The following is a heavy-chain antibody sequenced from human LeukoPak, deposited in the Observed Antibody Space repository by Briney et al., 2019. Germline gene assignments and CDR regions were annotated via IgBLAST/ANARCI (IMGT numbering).Heavy chain of an antibody. V-gene: IGHV4-39*07. D-gene: IGHD1-26*01. J-gene: IGHJ4*02. CDR1: GFTFSSYS. CDR3: ARGGSYTMVKNY. CDR2: MYSSGST. Sequence: GSLRLSCAASGFTFSSYSMNWIRQPPGKGLEWIGSMYSSGSTYYNPSLKSRVTISVDTSKNQFSLKLSSVTAADTAMYYCARGGSYTMVKNYWGQGTLVTVSS.